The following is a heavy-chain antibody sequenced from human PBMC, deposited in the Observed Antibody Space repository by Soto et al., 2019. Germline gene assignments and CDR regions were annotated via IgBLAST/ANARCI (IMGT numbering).Heavy chain of an antibody. J-gene: IGHJ4*02. CDR2: ISYDGGSK. Sequence: QVQLVESGGGVVQPGRSLRLSCAASGFTFSSYGMHWVRQAPGQGLEWVAVISYDGGSKYYADSVKGRFTISRDNSKNTLYLQMNSLRPEDTAVYYCAKGDGDYELGRYYVDYWGQGTLVTVSS. CDR3: AKGDGDYELGRYYVDY. CDR1: GFTFSSYG. D-gene: IGHD4-17*01. V-gene: IGHV3-30*18.